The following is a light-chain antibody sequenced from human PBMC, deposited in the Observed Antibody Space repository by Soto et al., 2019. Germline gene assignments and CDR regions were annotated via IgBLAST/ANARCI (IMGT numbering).Light chain of an antibody. CDR3: SSYAGSNNNV. J-gene: IGLJ1*01. Sequence: QSALTQPPSASGSPGQSVTISCTGTSSDVGGYNYVSWYQQHPGKAPKIMIYEVNKRHSGVPDRFSGSKSGNTASLTVSGLQAEDEADYYCSSYAGSNNNVFGTGTKVTVL. V-gene: IGLV2-8*01. CDR1: SSDVGGYNY. CDR2: EVN.